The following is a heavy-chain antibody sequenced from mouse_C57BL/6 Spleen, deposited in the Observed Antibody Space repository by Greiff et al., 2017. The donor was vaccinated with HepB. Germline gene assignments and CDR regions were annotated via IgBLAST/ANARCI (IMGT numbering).Heavy chain of an antibody. D-gene: IGHD1-1*01. J-gene: IGHJ4*01. V-gene: IGHV10-1*01. CDR2: IRSKSNNYAT. Sequence: EVQRVESGGGLVQPKGSLKLSCAASGFSFNTYAMNWVRQAPGKGLEWVARIRSKSNNYATYYADSVKDRFTISRDDSESMLYLQMNNLKTEDTAMYYCVRQYITTVVATRAMDYWGQGTSVTVSS. CDR3: VRQYITTVVATRAMDY. CDR1: GFSFNTYA.